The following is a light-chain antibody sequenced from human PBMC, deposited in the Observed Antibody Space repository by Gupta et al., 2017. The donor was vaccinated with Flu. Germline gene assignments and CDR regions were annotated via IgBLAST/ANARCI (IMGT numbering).Light chain of an antibody. CDR2: GAS. J-gene: IGKJ1*01. V-gene: IGKV3-20*01. Sequence: EIVLTQSPGTLSLSPGERATLSCRASQSVRSSYLAWYQQKPGQAPRLLIYGASSRATGLPDRFSGSGSGTEFTLTISRREPEDFAVYYCQQQRSSPWAFGQGTKVEIK. CDR3: QQQRSSPWA. CDR1: QSVRSSY.